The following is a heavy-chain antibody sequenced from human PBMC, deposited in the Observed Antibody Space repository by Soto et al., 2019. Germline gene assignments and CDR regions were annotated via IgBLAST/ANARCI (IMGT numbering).Heavy chain of an antibody. CDR2: IWYDGSNK. V-gene: IGHV3-33*01. CDR3: ARDRDYYDSSGYYYPYYYYYYGMDV. J-gene: IGHJ6*02. CDR1: GFTFSSYF. D-gene: IGHD3-22*01. Sequence: GGSLRLSCAASGFTFSSYFMHWVRQAPGKGLEWVAVIWYDGSNKYYADSVKGRFTISRDNSKNTLYLQMNSLRAEDTAVYYCARDRDYYDSSGYYYPYYYYYYGMDVWGQGTTVTVSS.